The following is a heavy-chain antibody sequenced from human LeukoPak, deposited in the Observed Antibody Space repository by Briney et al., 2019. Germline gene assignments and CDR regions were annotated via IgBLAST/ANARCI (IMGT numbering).Heavy chain of an antibody. Sequence: PSETLSLTCTVSGDSLSSSNYYWAWLRQPPGTGLEWIGSIYFSGSAYYNPSLKSRVTISADTSKNQFSLKLSSVTAADTAVYYCASRRGLYWGQGTLVTVSS. CDR1: GDSLSSSNYY. CDR3: ASRRGLY. V-gene: IGHV4-39*01. D-gene: IGHD6-25*01. J-gene: IGHJ4*02. CDR2: IYFSGSA.